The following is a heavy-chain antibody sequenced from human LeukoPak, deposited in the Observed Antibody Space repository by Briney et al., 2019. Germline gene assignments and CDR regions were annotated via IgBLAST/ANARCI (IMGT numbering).Heavy chain of an antibody. V-gene: IGHV5-51*01. J-gene: IGHJ3*01. Sequence: SLKISSKGSGYSFTSCWIGCVRQMPGKGLEGLGGSYPADSGTSYSPSFQGPVTISADKSVRTAYLQWSSLKASDTAMYYCARPNITSYYDSRGYDAFDVWGQGTMVTVSS. CDR3: ARPNITSYYDSRGYDAFDV. CDR1: GYSFTSCW. CDR2: SYPADSGT. D-gene: IGHD3-22*01.